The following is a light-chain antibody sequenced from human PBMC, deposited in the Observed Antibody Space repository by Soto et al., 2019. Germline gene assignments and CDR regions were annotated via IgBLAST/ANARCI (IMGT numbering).Light chain of an antibody. V-gene: IGKV1-39*01. CDR3: QQTYSTPQPS. Sequence: DIQMTQSPSSLSASVQDRVTITCRASQSIGTSLNWYQQKPGKSPKLLIYATSNLYSGVPSRFSGSGSGTDFTLTISSLQPEDFATYYCQQTYSTPQPSFGGGTKVEI. CDR1: QSIGTS. CDR2: ATS. J-gene: IGKJ4*01.